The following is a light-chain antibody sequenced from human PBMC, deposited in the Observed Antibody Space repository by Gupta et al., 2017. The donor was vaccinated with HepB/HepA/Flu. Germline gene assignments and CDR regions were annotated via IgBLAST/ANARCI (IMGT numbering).Light chain of an antibody. CDR1: SSNIGNIY. Sequence: QSVFTQPPSVSAAPGQTVTISCSGISSNIGNIYISWYQHLPGTAPKPLIYDNNKRPSGVPDRFSCYKSDSYATLGITGLQTGDEADDYCGKWDSSQSACVFGTGTKVTVL. J-gene: IGLJ1*01. CDR2: DNN. V-gene: IGLV1-51*01. CDR3: GKWDSSQSACV.